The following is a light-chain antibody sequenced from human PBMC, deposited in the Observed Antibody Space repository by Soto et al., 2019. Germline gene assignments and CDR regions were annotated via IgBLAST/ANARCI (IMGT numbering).Light chain of an antibody. CDR2: GAS. V-gene: IGKV3-20*01. CDR3: QQYGSSPPT. Sequence: EIVLTQSPGTLSLSPVDTATLSRRASQSLSDSQLAWYQQKPGQAPRLVISGASSRATGIPDMLTGRGSGTDFTLTFRRLEPEDLAVYYCQQYGSSPPTVGQGTKVEIK. J-gene: IGKJ1*01. CDR1: QSLSDSQ.